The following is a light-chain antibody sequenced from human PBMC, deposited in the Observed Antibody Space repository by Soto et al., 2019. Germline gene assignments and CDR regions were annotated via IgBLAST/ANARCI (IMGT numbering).Light chain of an antibody. CDR1: SSDLGDYDY. V-gene: IGLV2-8*01. CDR2: EVN. Sequence: QSALTQPPSASGSPGQSVTISCTGTSSDLGDYDYVSWYQQRPGKAPKLMIYEVNKRPSGVPDRFSGSKSGNTASLPVTGLQAEDEAAYYCSSYAGSNNLIFGGGTKLTVL. J-gene: IGLJ2*01. CDR3: SSYAGSNNLI.